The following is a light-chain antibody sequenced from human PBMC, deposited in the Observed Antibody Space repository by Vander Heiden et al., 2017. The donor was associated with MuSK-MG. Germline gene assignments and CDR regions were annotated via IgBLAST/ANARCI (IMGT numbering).Light chain of an antibody. CDR1: QGIRSA. CDR2: DAS. CDR3: QQVNSYIT. J-gene: IGKJ5*01. Sequence: AITLIKYPSSMSVSVRDRVTITCRASQGIRSALVWYQHKPGQPPQLLIYDASNCESGVPSRFSGSESETDFTLTSSSLQREDFATYYGQQVNSYITFGQGTLLEIK. V-gene: IGKV1-13*02.